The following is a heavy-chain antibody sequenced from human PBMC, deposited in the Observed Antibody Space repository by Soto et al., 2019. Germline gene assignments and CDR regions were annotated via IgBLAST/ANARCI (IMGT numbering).Heavy chain of an antibody. J-gene: IGHJ1*01. CDR1: GFSFSTYY. CDR2: ISSSGSTM. CDR3: ARDSTWNLKYFHH. Sequence: QVQLVESGGGLVKPGGSLRLSCEASGFSFSTYYMTWIRQAPGKGLEWVSYISSSGSTMYYADPVTGRFTISRDNTKNSLYLQMNSLSVEDTAVYYCARDSTWNLKYFHHWGQGTLVTVSS. D-gene: IGHD1-1*01. V-gene: IGHV3-11*01.